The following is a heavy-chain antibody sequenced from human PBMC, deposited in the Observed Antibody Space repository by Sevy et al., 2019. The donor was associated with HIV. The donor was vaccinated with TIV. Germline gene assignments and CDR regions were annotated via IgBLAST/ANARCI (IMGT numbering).Heavy chain of an antibody. CDR1: GGSISSSSYY. J-gene: IGHJ4*02. CDR3: ARSFGSGSYYNTPDFDY. CDR2: IYYSGST. Sequence: SETLSLTCTVSGGSISSSSYYWGWIRQPPGKGLEWIGIIYYSGSTYYNPSLKSRVTISVDTSKNQFSLKLSSVTAADTAVYYCARSFGSGSYYNTPDFDYWGQGTLVTVSS. D-gene: IGHD3-10*01. V-gene: IGHV4-39*01.